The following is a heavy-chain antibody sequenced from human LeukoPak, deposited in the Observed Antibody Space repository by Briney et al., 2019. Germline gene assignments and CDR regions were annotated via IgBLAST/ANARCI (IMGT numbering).Heavy chain of an antibody. Sequence: SQTLSLICTVSGGSISSGAYYWSWIRQHPGKGLEWIGYIYYSGSTYYNPSLKSRVIISVDTSKNQFSLKLSSVTAADTAVYYCARMVNYYGPRDIDYWRQGTLVTVSS. V-gene: IGHV4-31*03. J-gene: IGHJ4*02. D-gene: IGHD3-10*01. CDR3: ARMVNYYGPRDIDY. CDR1: GGSISSGAYY. CDR2: IYYSGST.